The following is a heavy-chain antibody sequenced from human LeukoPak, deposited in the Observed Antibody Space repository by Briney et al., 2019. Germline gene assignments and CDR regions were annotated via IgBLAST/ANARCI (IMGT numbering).Heavy chain of an antibody. CDR1: GYTFTSYG. CDR3: ARVLNFRSGYYSYNWFDP. CDR2: ISAYNGNT. J-gene: IGHJ5*02. D-gene: IGHD3-3*01. V-gene: IGHV1-18*01. Sequence: ASVKVSCKASGYTFTSYGISWVRQAPGQGLEWMGWISAYNGNTNYAQKLQGRVTMTTDTSTSTAYMELRSLRSDDTAVYYCARVLNFRSGYYSYNWFDPWGQGTLVTVSS.